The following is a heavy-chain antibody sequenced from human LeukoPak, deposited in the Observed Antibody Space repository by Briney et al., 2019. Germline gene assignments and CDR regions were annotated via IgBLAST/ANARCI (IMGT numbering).Heavy chain of an antibody. D-gene: IGHD2-15*01. J-gene: IGHJ6*02. CDR2: ISSSTSYI. CDR1: GFTFSSYT. V-gene: IGHV3-21*01. CDR3: ARDPTPRYCSGGSCYTHSAMDV. Sequence: PGGSLRLSCAASGFTFSSYTMNWVRQTPGKGLEWVSSISSSTSYIYYADSVRGRLTISRDNAKNSLYLQMNSLRAEDTAIYYCARDPTPRYCSGGSCYTHSAMDVWGQGTTVTVSS.